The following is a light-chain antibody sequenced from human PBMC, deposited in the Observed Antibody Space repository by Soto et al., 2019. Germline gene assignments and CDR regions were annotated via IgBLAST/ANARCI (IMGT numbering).Light chain of an antibody. CDR2: GAS. Sequence: EILLTQSPATLSSSPGDRSTLSCRASQSVVINLAWFQQKPGQAPRLLIYGASSRATGIPDRFSGSGSETDFTLTISRLEPEDFAVYCCQQYGSSPRTFGQGTKVDIK. CDR1: QSVVIN. CDR3: QQYGSSPRT. J-gene: IGKJ1*01. V-gene: IGKV3-20*01.